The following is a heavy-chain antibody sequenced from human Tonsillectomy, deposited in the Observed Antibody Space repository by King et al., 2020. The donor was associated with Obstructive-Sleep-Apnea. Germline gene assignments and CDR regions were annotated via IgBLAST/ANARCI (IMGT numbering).Heavy chain of an antibody. CDR3: VRDGDRHTWPLDH. J-gene: IGHJ4*02. D-gene: IGHD2-21*01. CDR1: GFTFSTYA. Sequence: VQLVESGGGVVQPGESLRLSCAASGFTFSTYAMHWVRQAPGKGLEWVAIVWSDGDTRYNSDSMKGRFIISRDNSKNTLYLQMNNLRPEDTAVYYWVRDGDRHTWPLDHWGQGTLVTVSS. CDR2: VWSDGDTR. V-gene: IGHV3-33*01.